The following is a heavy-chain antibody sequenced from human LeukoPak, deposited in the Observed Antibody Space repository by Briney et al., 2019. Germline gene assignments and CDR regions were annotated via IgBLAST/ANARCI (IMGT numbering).Heavy chain of an antibody. V-gene: IGHV4-4*07. Sequence: KPSETLSLTCTVSGGSISSYYWSWIRQPAGKGLEWIGRIYTSGSTNYNPSLKSRVTMSVDTSKNQFSLKLSSVTAADTAVYYCARDVDIVVVPAATWFDPWGQGTLVTVSS. D-gene: IGHD2-2*01. CDR3: ARDVDIVVVPAATWFDP. CDR2: IYTSGST. J-gene: IGHJ5*02. CDR1: GGSISSYY.